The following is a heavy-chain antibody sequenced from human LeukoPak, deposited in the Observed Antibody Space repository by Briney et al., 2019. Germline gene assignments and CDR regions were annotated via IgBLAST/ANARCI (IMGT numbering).Heavy chain of an antibody. D-gene: IGHD6-19*01. CDR1: GGSISSGGYY. V-gene: IGHV4-30-2*01. Sequence: SETLSLTCTVSGGSISSGGYYWSWIRQPPGKGLEWIGYIYHSGSTYYNPSLKSRVTISVDRSKNQFSLKLSSVTAADTAVYYCARWSYSSGWYDYWGQGTLVTVSS. CDR2: IYHSGST. J-gene: IGHJ4*02. CDR3: ARWSYSSGWYDY.